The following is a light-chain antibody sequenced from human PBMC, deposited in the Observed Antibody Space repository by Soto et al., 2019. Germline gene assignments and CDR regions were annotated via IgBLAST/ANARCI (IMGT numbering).Light chain of an antibody. J-gene: IGKJ4*01. Sequence: EIVLTQSPATLSLSPGERATLSCRASHGVSSYLAWYQQKPGQAPRLLMYDTSNRATGIPARFSGSGSGTDFTLTINSLAPEDFAVYYCQQRSNWPCTFGGGTKVEIK. V-gene: IGKV3-11*01. CDR1: HGVSSY. CDR2: DTS. CDR3: QQRSNWPCT.